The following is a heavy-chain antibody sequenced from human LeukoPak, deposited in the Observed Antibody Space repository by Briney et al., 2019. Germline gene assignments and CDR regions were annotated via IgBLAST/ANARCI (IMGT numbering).Heavy chain of an antibody. V-gene: IGHV4-59*11. J-gene: IGHJ6*03. Sequence: KPSETLSFTCTVSGGSISSHYWSWIRQHPRTRLHWIGYIYYSGSTNYNPSLKSRVTISVDTSKNQFSLKLSSVTAADTAVYYCARGLDPYYYCYYMDVWAKGPRSPSP. CDR3: ARGLDPYYYCYYMDV. CDR2: IYYSGST. CDR1: GGSISSHY.